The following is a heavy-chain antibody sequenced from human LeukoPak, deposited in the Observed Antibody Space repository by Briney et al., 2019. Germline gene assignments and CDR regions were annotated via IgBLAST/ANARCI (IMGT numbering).Heavy chain of an antibody. CDR1: GGSFSGYY. J-gene: IGHJ6*03. D-gene: IGHD6-13*01. CDR3: ARSGIAAADTPRYYYYMDV. CDR2: INHSGST. V-gene: IGHV4-34*01. Sequence: SETLSLTCAVYGGSFSGYYWSWIRQPPGKGLEWIGEINHSGSTNYNPSLKSRVTISVDTSKNQFSLKLSSVTAADTAVYYCARSGIAAADTPRYYYYMDVWGKGTTVTVSS.